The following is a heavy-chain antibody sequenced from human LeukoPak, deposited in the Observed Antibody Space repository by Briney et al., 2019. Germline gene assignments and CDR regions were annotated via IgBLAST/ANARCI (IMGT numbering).Heavy chain of an antibody. V-gene: IGHV4-61*02. Sequence: SETLSLTCTVSRGSISSGSYYWSWIRQPAGKGLEWIGRIYTSGSTNYNPSLRSRVTISVDTSKNQLSLKLSSVAAADTAVYYCARTTGSTVYLDAFDIWGQWTMVTVSS. J-gene: IGHJ3*02. CDR1: RGSISSGSYY. CDR2: IYTSGST. CDR3: ARTTGSTVYLDAFDI. D-gene: IGHD1-7*01.